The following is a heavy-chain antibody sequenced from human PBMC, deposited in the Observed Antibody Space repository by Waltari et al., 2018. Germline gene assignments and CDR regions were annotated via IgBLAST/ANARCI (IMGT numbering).Heavy chain of an antibody. CDR2: IYYSGSI. CDR3: ARDSGGNSGY. CDR1: RGSISSGGYY. Sequence: VKLQESGPGLVKPSQTLSLTCPVSRGSISSGGYYWTWIRQHPGKGLELIGYIYYSGSIYYNPSLKSRVTISVDTSKNQFSLKLSSVTAADTAVYYCARDSGGNSGYWGQGTLVTVSS. D-gene: IGHD2-21*02. V-gene: IGHV4-31*02. J-gene: IGHJ4*02.